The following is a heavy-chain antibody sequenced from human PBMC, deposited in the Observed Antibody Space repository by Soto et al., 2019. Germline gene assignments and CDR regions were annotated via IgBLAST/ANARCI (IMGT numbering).Heavy chain of an antibody. V-gene: IGHV3-7*01. Sequence: EVQLVESGGGLVQPGGSLRLSCAASGFTFSNYWMSWVRQAPGKGLEWVASIKQEGSEKDYVDSVRGRFTISRDNAKKSLDLQMNSLRAEDTAVYYCARDLGAYDFWIRKGYFYSTDVWGKGTTVTVSS. CDR3: ARDLGAYDFWIRKGYFYSTDV. J-gene: IGHJ6*04. D-gene: IGHD3-3*01. CDR1: GFTFSNYW. CDR2: IKQEGSEK.